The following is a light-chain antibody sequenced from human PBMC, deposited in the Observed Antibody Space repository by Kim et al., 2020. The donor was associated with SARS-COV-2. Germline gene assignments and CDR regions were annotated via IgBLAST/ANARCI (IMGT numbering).Light chain of an antibody. CDR3: QSYDSSLSDWV. CDR1: SSNIGAGYD. Sequence: QRVTISCTGSSSNIGAGYDVHWYQQLPGTAPKLLIYGNSNRPAGVPDRFSGSESGTSASLAITGLQAEDEADYYCQSYDSSLSDWVFGGGTKLTVL. J-gene: IGLJ3*02. CDR2: GNS. V-gene: IGLV1-40*01.